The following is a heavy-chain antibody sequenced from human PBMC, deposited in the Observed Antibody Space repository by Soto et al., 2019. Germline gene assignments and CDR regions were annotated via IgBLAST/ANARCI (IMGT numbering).Heavy chain of an antibody. CDR1: GYTFTSYG. CDR2: ISAYNGNT. V-gene: IGHV1-18*01. J-gene: IGHJ6*02. CDR3: ARGMYYYDSSGQGGRPDQAPYYYYDMDV. D-gene: IGHD3-22*01. Sequence: ASVKVSCKASGYTFTSYGISWVRQAPGQGLEWMGWISAYNGNTNYAQKLQGRVTMTTDTSTSTAYMELRSLRSDDTAVYYCARGMYYYDSSGQGGRPDQAPYYYYDMDVWSQGTTVTVSS.